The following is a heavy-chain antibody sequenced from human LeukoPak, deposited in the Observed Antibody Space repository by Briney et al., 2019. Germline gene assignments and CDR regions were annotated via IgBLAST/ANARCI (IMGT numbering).Heavy chain of an antibody. J-gene: IGHJ4*02. V-gene: IGHV3-7*01. D-gene: IGHD6-19*01. CDR3: ARPKYSSGWYGAPFDY. Sequence: GGPLRLSCAASGFTFSSYWMSWVRQAPGKGLEWVANIKQDGSEKYYVDSVKGRFTISRDNAKNSLYLQMNSLRAEDTAVYYCARPKYSSGWYGAPFDYWGQGTLVTVSS. CDR1: GFTFSSYW. CDR2: IKQDGSEK.